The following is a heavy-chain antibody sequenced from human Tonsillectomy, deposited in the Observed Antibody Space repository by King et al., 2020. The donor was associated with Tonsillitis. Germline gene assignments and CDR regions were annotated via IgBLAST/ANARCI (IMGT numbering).Heavy chain of an antibody. Sequence: QLVQSGGGVVQPGRSLRLSCAASGFTFSSYAMHWVRQAPGKGLEWVAVISYDAINKYYADSVKGRFTISRDNSKNTLYLQINSLRAEDTAVYYCASPSVTGTILYYFDYWGQGTLVTVSS. CDR1: GFTFSSYA. V-gene: IGHV3-30*04. CDR2: ISYDAINK. D-gene: IGHD1/OR15-1a*01. J-gene: IGHJ4*02. CDR3: ASPSVTGTILYYFDY.